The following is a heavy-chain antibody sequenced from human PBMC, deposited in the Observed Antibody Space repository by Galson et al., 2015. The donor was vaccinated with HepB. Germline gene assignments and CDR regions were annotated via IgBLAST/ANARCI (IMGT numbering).Heavy chain of an antibody. Sequence: SLRLSCAASGFTFSNSGMHWIRQAPGKGLEWVSSISSSSSYIYYADSVKGRFTISRDNAKNSLYLQMNSLRAEDTAVYYCARATLFGAVISPYPLDVWGQGTTVTVS. J-gene: IGHJ6*02. CDR1: GFTFSNSG. CDR2: ISSSSSYI. CDR3: ARATLFGAVISPYPLDV. D-gene: IGHD3-3*01. V-gene: IGHV3-21*01.